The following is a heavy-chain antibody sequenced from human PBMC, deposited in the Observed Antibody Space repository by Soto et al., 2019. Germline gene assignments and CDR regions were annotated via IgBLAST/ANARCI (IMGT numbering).Heavy chain of an antibody. CDR2: IDPSDSYT. D-gene: IGHD3-22*01. Sequence: PGESLKISCKGSGYSFTSYWISWVRQMPGKGLEWMGRIDPSDSYTNYSPSFQGNVTISADKSISTAYLRWSSLKASDTSMYSCARRDDRSGEYSDYYYGMDVWGQGTTVTVSS. CDR1: GYSFTSYW. CDR3: ARRDDRSGEYSDYYYGMDV. V-gene: IGHV5-10-1*01. J-gene: IGHJ6*02.